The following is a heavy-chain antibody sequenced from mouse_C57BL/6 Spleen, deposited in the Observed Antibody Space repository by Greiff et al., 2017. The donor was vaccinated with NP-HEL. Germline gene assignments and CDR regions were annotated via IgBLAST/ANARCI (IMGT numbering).Heavy chain of an antibody. CDR3: ARGVDYFYAMDY. CDR2: IYPRSGNT. CDR1: GYTFTSYG. D-gene: IGHD1-1*01. Sequence: VKLMESGAELARPGASVKLSCKASGYTFTSYGISWVKQRTGQGLEWIGEIYPRSGNTYYNEKFKGKATLTADKSSSTAYMELRSLTSEDSAVYFCARGVDYFYAMDYWGQGTSVTVSS. V-gene: IGHV1-81*01. J-gene: IGHJ4*01.